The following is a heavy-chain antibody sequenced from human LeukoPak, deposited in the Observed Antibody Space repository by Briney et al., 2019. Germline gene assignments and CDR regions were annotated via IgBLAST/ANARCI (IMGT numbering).Heavy chain of an antibody. CDR2: IYYSGST. CDR1: GGSISSSSYY. D-gene: IGHD3-16*02. V-gene: IGHV4-39*01. J-gene: IGHJ4*02. Sequence: PSETLSLTCTVSGGSISSSSYYWGWIRQPPGKGLEWIGSIYYSGSTYYNPSPKSRVTISVDTSKNQFSLKLSSVTAADTAVYYCASSIYDYVWGSYRLPVDYWGQGTLVTVSS. CDR3: ASSIYDYVWGSYRLPVDY.